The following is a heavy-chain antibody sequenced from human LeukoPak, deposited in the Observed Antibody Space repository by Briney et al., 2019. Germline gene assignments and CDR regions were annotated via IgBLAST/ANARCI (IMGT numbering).Heavy chain of an antibody. CDR3: ARQHTAWYVDY. D-gene: IGHD1-1*01. CDR2: VSASGAST. CDR1: GFSFSNYG. Sequence: GGSLRLSCAASGFSFSNYGMSWVRLAPGKGLEWVSGVSASGASTYSEDSVKGRFIISRDNSKNTVFLQMNSLRAEDTAVYYCARQHTAWYVDYWGQGILVTVSS. J-gene: IGHJ4*02. V-gene: IGHV3-23*01.